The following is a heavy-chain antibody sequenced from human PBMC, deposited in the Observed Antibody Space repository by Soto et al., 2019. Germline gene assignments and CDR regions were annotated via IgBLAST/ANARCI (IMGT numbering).Heavy chain of an antibody. CDR3: ARGQYRYDDAFDI. Sequence: SETLSLTCAVYGGSFSGYYWSWIRQPPGKGLEWIGEVNHSGSTNYNPSLKSRVTISVDTSKNQFSLKLSSVTAADTAVYYCARGQYRYDDAFDIWGQGTMVTVSS. J-gene: IGHJ3*02. V-gene: IGHV4-34*01. CDR1: GGSFSGYY. D-gene: IGHD5-12*01. CDR2: VNHSGST.